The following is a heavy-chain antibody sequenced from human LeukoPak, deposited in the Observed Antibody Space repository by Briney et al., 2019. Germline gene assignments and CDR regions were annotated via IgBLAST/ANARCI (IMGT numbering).Heavy chain of an antibody. CDR1: GCTFTGYY. CDR2: INPNSGGT. V-gene: IGHV1-2*06. Sequence: ASVKVSCQASGCTFTGYYMHWVRQVPGQGLEWMGRINPNSGGTNYAQKFQGRVTMTRDTSINTGYMELSRLRSDDTAVYYCARGQQLDDFENWGQGTLVTVSS. CDR3: ARGQQLDDFEN. J-gene: IGHJ4*02. D-gene: IGHD6-13*01.